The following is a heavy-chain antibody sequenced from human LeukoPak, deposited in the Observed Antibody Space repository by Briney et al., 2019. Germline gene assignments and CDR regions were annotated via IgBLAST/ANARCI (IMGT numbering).Heavy chain of an antibody. CDR1: GFTFSSYW. CDR2: IKQDGSEK. Sequence: GSPRLTSASAGFTFSSYWMSWVRQAPGKGLEWVANIKQDGSEKYYLDSVKGRFTISRDNAKNSLYLQMNSLRAEDTAVYYCARDYGYGFWSGLIGYWGQGTLVTVSS. J-gene: IGHJ4*02. CDR3: ARDYGYGFWSGLIGY. D-gene: IGHD3-3*01. V-gene: IGHV3-7*01.